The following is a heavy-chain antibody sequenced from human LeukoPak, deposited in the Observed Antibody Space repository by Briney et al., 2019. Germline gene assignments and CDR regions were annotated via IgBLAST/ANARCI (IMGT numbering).Heavy chain of an antibody. Sequence: SVKVSCKASGFIFATSAVQWVRQARGQRLEWIGWIVVGSGHTNYAQKFQERATITRDMSTSTAYMEVSSLRSEDTAVYYCAATLTMTTGSSYYGMDVWGQGTTVTVSS. V-gene: IGHV1-58*01. CDR2: IVVGSGHT. CDR1: GFIFATSA. J-gene: IGHJ6*02. CDR3: AATLTMTTGSSYYGMDV. D-gene: IGHD4-17*01.